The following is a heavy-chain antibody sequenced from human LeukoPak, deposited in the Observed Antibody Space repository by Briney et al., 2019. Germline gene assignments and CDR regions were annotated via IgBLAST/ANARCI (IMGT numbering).Heavy chain of an antibody. Sequence: PGGTLRLSCAASGFTFNTSSTYSMNWVRQAPGKGLEWVSYISSTGTISHSSNSPTTYYADSVKGRFTISRDNAKNSLYLQMNGLRADDTAVYYCARLEGALAIVPAAMGKKEIKYYYHMDVWGKGTTVTVSS. CDR1: GFTFNTSSTYS. CDR3: ARLEGALAIVPAAMGKKEIKYYYHMDV. V-gene: IGHV3-48*01. J-gene: IGHJ6*03. D-gene: IGHD2-2*01. CDR2: ISSTGTISHSSNSPTT.